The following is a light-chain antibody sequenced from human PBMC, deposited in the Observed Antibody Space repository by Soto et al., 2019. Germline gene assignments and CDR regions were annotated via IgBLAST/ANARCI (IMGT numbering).Light chain of an antibody. CDR1: QSVPKNY. CDR3: QQCSTSPLP. J-gene: IGKJ4*01. CDR2: DAS. V-gene: IGKV3-20*01. Sequence: EIVLTQSPGTLSFSPGERATLSCRASQSVPKNYLAWYQQKPGQAPRLLIHDASSRATGIPDRFSDSGSGTDFTLTISRLEPEDFAVYYCQQCSTSPLPFGGGTKVEIK.